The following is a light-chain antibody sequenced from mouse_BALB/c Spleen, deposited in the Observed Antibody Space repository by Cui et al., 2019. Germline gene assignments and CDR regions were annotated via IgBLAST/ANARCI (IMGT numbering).Light chain of an antibody. CDR3: QQWSSNPPIT. J-gene: IGKJ5*01. V-gene: IGKV4-68*01. CDR2: LTS. Sequence: QIVLTQSPALMSASPGEKVTMTCSASSSVSYMYWYQQKPRSSPKPWIYLTSNLASGVPARFGGSGSGTSYSLTISSMEAEDAATYYCQQWSSNPPITFGAGTKLELK. CDR1: SSVSY.